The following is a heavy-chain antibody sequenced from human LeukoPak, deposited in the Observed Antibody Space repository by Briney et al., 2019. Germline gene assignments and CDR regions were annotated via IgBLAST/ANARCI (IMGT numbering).Heavy chain of an antibody. CDR2: INPNSGGT. CDR1: GYTFTGYY. J-gene: IGHJ5*02. CDR3: ARRAAIGFEDNWFDP. Sequence: ASVKVSCKASGYTFTGYYMHWVRQAPGQGLEWMGWINPNSGGTNYAQKFQGRVTMTRDTSISTAYLQWSSLKASDTAMYYCARRAAIGFEDNWFDPWGQEPWSPSPQ. V-gene: IGHV1-2*02. D-gene: IGHD2-2*02.